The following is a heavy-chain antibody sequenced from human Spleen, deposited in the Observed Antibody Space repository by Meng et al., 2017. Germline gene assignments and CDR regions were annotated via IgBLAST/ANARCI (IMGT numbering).Heavy chain of an antibody. Sequence: ASVKISCKASGYTFTSYGISWVRQAPGQGLEWMGWISTYNDKTNFAQRVQGRVTMTTDTSTSTVYMELRSLTSDDTAVYFCARDWDCRGGGNCYDVFDIWGQGTMVTVSS. CDR3: ARDWDCRGGGNCYDVFDI. D-gene: IGHD2-15*01. J-gene: IGHJ3*02. V-gene: IGHV1-18*01. CDR1: GYTFTSYG. CDR2: ISTYNDKT.